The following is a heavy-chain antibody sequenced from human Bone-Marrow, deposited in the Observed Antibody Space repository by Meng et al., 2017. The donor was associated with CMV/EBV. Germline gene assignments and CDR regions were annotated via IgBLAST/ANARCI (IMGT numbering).Heavy chain of an antibody. D-gene: IGHD3-3*01. J-gene: IGHJ4*02. CDR3: ARASTKIFCVVWDY. V-gene: IGHV1-69*02. Sequence: SVKVSCKASGGTFSSYTISWVRQAPGQGLEWMGRIIPILGIANYAQKFQGRVTMTADKSTSTAYMELSSPRSEDTSVYYCARASTKIFCVVWDYWDQGRLVTVSS. CDR1: GGTFSSYT. CDR2: IIPILGIA.